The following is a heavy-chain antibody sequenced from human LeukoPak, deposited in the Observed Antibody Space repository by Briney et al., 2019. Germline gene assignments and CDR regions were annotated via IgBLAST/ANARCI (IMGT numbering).Heavy chain of an antibody. V-gene: IGHV3-30*18. CDR1: GFTFSSYG. D-gene: IGHD3-3*01. Sequence: PGRSLRLSCAASGFTFSSYGMHWVRQAPGEGLEWVAVISYDGSNKYYADSVKGRFTISRDNSKNTLYLQMNSLRAEDTAVYYCAKDQSPYNYDFWSGYHDYWGQGTLVTVSS. CDR2: ISYDGSNK. J-gene: IGHJ4*02. CDR3: AKDQSPYNYDFWSGYHDY.